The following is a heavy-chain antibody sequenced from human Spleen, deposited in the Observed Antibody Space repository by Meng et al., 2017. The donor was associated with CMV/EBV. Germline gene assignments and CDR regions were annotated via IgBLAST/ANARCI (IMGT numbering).Heavy chain of an antibody. CDR3: ARDPEGYSYGYHYYYGMDV. V-gene: IGHV4-39*07. CDR1: GDSISSTTNF. J-gene: IGHJ6*02. Sequence: GSLRLSCTVSGDSISSTTNFWGWIRQPPGKGLEWVGMMYYSGSANYNPSLKSRLTISKDTSKNQISLKLSSVTAADTAVYYCARDPEGYSYGYHYYYGMDVWGQGTTVTVSS. D-gene: IGHD5-18*01. CDR2: MYYSGSA.